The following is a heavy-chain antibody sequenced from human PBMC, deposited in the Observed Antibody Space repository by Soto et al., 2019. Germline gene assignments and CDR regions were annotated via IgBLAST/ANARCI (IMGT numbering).Heavy chain of an antibody. V-gene: IGHV4-59*01. J-gene: IGHJ5*02. CDR1: GGSISSYY. D-gene: IGHD1-7*01. Sequence: SETLCLTCTVSGGSISSYYWSWIRQPPGKGLEWIGYIYYSGSTNYNPSLKSRVTISVDTSKNQFSLKLSSVTAADTAVYYCARVNWNYAGWFDPWGQGTLVTVSS. CDR2: IYYSGST. CDR3: ARVNWNYAGWFDP.